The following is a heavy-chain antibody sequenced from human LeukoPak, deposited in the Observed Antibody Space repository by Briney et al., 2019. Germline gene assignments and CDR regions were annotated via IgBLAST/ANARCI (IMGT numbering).Heavy chain of an antibody. V-gene: IGHV1-69*06. CDR2: IIPIFGTA. CDR3: ASGNLKSSGSYYTQLPADYYYYMDV. Sequence: ASVKVSCKASGGTFSSYAISWVRQAPGQGLEWMGGIIPIFGTANYAQKFQGRVTITADKSTSTAYMELSSLRSEDTAMYYCASGNLKSSGSYYTQLPADYYYYMDVWGKGTTVTVSS. D-gene: IGHD3-10*01. J-gene: IGHJ6*03. CDR1: GGTFSSYA.